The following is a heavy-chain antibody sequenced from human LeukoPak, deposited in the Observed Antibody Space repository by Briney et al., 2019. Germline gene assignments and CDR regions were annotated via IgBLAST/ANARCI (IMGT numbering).Heavy chain of an antibody. D-gene: IGHD1-26*01. CDR2: INLGDSDT. CDR3: ARRPYSGSPNWFDP. CDR1: GHRFTNHW. V-gene: IGHV5-51*01. Sequence: GESLKISCEVSGHRFTNHWIGWVRQMPGKGLEWMGIINLGDSDTKYSPSFQGQVAISLDKSISTAYLQWRSLKASDTAMYYCARRPYSGSPNWFDPWGQGTLVTVSS. J-gene: IGHJ5*02.